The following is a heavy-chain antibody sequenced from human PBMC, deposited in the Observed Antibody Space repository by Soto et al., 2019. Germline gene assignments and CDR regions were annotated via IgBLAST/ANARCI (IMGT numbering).Heavy chain of an antibody. J-gene: IGHJ4*02. CDR2: IYTSGST. Sequence: SETLSLTCTVSGGSISSYCWSWIRQPAGKGLEWIGRIYTSGSTNYNPSLKSRVTMSVDTSKNQFSLKLSSVTAADTAVYYCAREAIAVAGPGDFDYWGQGTLVTVSS. CDR1: GGSISSYC. D-gene: IGHD6-19*01. V-gene: IGHV4-4*07. CDR3: AREAIAVAGPGDFDY.